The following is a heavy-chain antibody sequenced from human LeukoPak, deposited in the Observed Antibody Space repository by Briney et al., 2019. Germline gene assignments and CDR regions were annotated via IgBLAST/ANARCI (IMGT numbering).Heavy chain of an antibody. V-gene: IGHV3-7*01. D-gene: IGHD3-22*01. CDR3: ARVYYDSSGYPFDY. Sequence: GGSLRLSCAASGFTFSSYWMSWVRQAPGKGLEWVANIKQDGSEKYYVDSVKGRFTISRDNAKNSLYLQMNSLRAEDTAVYYCARVYYDSSGYPFDYWGQETLVTVSS. J-gene: IGHJ4*02. CDR1: GFTFSSYW. CDR2: IKQDGSEK.